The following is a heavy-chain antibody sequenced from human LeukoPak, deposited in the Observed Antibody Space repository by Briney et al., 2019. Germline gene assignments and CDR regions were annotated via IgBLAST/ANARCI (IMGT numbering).Heavy chain of an antibody. V-gene: IGHV1-46*01. CDR3: AKDHGSEYCGGDCYPLFDY. CDR1: GYTFTSYY. Sequence: GASVKVSCKASGYTFTSYYMHWVRQAPGQGLEWMGIINPSGGSTSYAQKFQGRVTMTRDTSTSTVYMELSSLRSEDTAVYYCAKDHGSEYCGGDCYPLFDYWGQGTLVTVSS. CDR2: INPSGGST. J-gene: IGHJ4*02. D-gene: IGHD2-21*01.